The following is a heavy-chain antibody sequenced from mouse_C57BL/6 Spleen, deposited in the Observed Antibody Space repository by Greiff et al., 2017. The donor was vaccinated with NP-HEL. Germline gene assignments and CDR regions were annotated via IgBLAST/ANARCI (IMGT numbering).Heavy chain of an antibody. CDR1: GYTFTSYW. V-gene: IGHV1-52*01. Sequence: QVQLQQPGAGLVRPGSSVKLSCKASGYTFTSYWMHWVKQRPIQGLEWIGNIDPSDSETHYNQKFKDKATLTVDKSSSTAYMQLSSLTSEDSAVYYCARDYYGSLPVWGTGTTVTVSS. D-gene: IGHD1-1*01. CDR3: ARDYYGSLPV. J-gene: IGHJ1*03. CDR2: IDPSDSET.